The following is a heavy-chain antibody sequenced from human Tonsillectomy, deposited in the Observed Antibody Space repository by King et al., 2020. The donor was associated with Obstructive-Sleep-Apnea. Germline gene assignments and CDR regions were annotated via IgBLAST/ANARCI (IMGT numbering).Heavy chain of an antibody. Sequence: QLVQSGAEVKKPGSSVKVSCKASGGTFSSYAISWVRQAPGQGLEWMGGIIPIFGTANYAQNFQGRVTITTDESTSTAYMELSSLRSEDTAVYYCARETRLGIAVAGNWFDPWGQGTLVNVSP. CDR2: IIPIFGTA. V-gene: IGHV1-69*05. CDR1: GGTFSSYA. D-gene: IGHD6-19*01. J-gene: IGHJ5*02. CDR3: ARETRLGIAVAGNWFDP.